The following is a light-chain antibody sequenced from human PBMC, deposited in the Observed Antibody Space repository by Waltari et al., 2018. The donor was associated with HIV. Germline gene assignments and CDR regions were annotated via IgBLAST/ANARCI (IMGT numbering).Light chain of an antibody. CDR3: QQYNNWPYT. CDR2: GAS. CDR1: QSVSST. V-gene: IGKV3-15*01. J-gene: IGKJ2*01. Sequence: EIVMTQSPATLSVSPGERATLSCRASQSVSSTLAWYQQKPGQAPRRLIYGASTRATGIPARFSGSGSGTEFTLTISSLQSEDVAVYYCQQYNNWPYTFGQGTKLEIK.